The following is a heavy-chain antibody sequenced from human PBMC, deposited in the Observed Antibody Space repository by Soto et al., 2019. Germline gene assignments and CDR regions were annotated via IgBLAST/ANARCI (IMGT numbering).Heavy chain of an antibody. Sequence: GASVKFSCKAYGYTFTDFFLHWLRQAPGQGLEWMGWINPNSGATNYAQKFQGRVTMTRDTSVNTAYMELSRLRSDDTAVYYCAKDKILPATIYGGAYNCFDPWGQGTLVTVSS. D-gene: IGHD5-12*01. CDR1: GYTFTDFF. J-gene: IGHJ5*02. V-gene: IGHV1-2*02. CDR3: AKDKILPATIYGGAYNCFDP. CDR2: INPNSGAT.